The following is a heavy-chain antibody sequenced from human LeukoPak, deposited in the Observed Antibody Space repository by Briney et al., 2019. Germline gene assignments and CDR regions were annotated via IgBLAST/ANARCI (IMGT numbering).Heavy chain of an antibody. J-gene: IGHJ4*02. CDR3: AAVRNWNYVAY. V-gene: IGHV1-58*01. Sequence: ASVKVSCKASGFTFTSSALQWVRQARGQRLEWIGWIVVGSGNTNYAQKFQERVTITRDMSTSTAYMGLSSLRSEDTAVYYCAAVRNWNYVAYWGQGTLVTVSS. D-gene: IGHD1-7*01. CDR2: IVVGSGNT. CDR1: GFTFTSSA.